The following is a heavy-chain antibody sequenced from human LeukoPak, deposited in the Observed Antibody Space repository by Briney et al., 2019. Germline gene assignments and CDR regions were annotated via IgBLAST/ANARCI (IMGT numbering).Heavy chain of an antibody. CDR2: INPNSGGT. CDR3: AGAGTWADAFDI. CDR1: GYTFTGYY. Sequence: ASVKVSCKASGYTFTGYYMHWVRPAPGQGLEWIGWINPNSGGTNYAQKFQGRVPMTRDTSISTAYMELSRLRSDDTAVYYCAGAGTWADAFDIWGQGTMVTVSS. J-gene: IGHJ3*02. V-gene: IGHV1-2*02. D-gene: IGHD6-19*01.